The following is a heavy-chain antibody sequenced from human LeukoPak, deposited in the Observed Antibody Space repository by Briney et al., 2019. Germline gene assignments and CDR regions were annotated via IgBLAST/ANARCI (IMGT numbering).Heavy chain of an antibody. CDR2: IYPGDSDT. CDR3: ARHPHYYDSSGYLPFDY. D-gene: IGHD3-22*01. CDR1: GYSFTSYW. J-gene: IGHJ4*02. Sequence: GESLKISCKGSGYSFTSYWIGWVRQMPGKGLEWMGIIYPGDSDTRYSPSLQGQVTISADKSISTAYLQWSSLKASDTAMYYCARHPHYYDSSGYLPFDYWGQGTLVTVSS. V-gene: IGHV5-51*01.